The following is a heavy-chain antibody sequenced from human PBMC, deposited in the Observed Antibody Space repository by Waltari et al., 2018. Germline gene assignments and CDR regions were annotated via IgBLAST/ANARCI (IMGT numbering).Heavy chain of an antibody. CDR1: GGSISSDDYC. Sequence: QVQLQESGPGLVKPSQTLSLTCTVSGGSISSDDYCWNWIRQPPGKGLEWIGYIFYSGSTYYNPSLKIRCTISVDTSKTQFSLKLSSVTAADTAVYYCARDSVVAGGGFDYWGQGTLVTVSS. CDR3: ARDSVVAGGGFDY. V-gene: IGHV4-30-4*08. D-gene: IGHD2-15*01. J-gene: IGHJ4*02. CDR2: IFYSGST.